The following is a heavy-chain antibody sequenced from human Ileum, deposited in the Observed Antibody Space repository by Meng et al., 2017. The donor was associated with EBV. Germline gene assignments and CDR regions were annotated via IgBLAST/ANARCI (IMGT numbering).Heavy chain of an antibody. CDR3: ATNTPHHY. D-gene: IGHD2-2*02. V-gene: IGHV3-33*03. J-gene: IGHJ4*02. CDR2: ISYDGSNK. Sequence: VQWAGSGGGVVQPGRSVRLSCAASGFTFSSSVMYWVRQAPGKGLEWVALISYDGSNKFYADSLKGRFTISRDNSDNTVSLHINSLRVEDTAVYYCATNTPHHYWGQGTLVTVSS. CDR1: GFTFSSSV.